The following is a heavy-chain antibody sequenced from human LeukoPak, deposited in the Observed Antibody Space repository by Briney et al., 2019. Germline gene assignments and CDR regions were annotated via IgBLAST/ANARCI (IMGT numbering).Heavy chain of an antibody. V-gene: IGHV3-21*01. J-gene: IGHJ4*02. CDR1: GFTFGSYS. CDR2: IGSRTSYI. D-gene: IGHD3-10*01. Sequence: KAGGSLRLSCAASGFTFGSYSMTWVRQAPGKGLEWVSSIGSRTSYIYHADSVKGRFTISRDNAKNSLYLQMNNLRDEDTAVYYCARDDHYGSGSYHFDYWGQGTRVTVSS. CDR3: ARDDHYGSGSYHFDY.